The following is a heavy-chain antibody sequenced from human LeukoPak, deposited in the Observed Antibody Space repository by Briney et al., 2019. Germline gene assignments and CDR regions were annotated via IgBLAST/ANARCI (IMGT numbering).Heavy chain of an antibody. V-gene: IGHV3-53*01. CDR3: ARGRIAVAGPFDY. J-gene: IGHJ4*02. Sequence: GGSLRLSCAASGFTVSSNYMNWVRQAPGEGLEWVSVIYSGGSTYYADSVKGRFTISRDNSKNTLYLQMNCLRAEDTAVYYCARGRIAVAGPFDYWGQGTLVTVSS. CDR1: GFTVSSNY. D-gene: IGHD6-19*01. CDR2: IYSGGST.